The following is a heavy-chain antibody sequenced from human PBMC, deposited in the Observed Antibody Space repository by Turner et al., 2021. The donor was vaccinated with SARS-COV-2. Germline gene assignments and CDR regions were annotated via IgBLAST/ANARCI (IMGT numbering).Heavy chain of an antibody. CDR3: ARNRGYSSFDY. Sequence: GFIFSDYWMDWVRQAPGKGLEWVAGIKQDGNEKYSVDSVKGRFTISRDNAKNSLYLQMNSLRAEDTAVYYCARNRGYSSFDYWARGTRFT. CDR1: GFIFSDYW. J-gene: IGHJ4*02. V-gene: IGHV3-7*04. CDR2: IKQDGNEK. D-gene: IGHD5-18*01.